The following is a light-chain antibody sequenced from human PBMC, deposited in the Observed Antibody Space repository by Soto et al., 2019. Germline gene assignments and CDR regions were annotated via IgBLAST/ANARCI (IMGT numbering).Light chain of an antibody. V-gene: IGKV1-39*01. Sequence: IQLTQSPSSLSASVGDRVTITCRASQGISSYLAWYQQKPGKAPKVLIYAASNLQSGVPSRFSGSGSGTDFALTISSLQPEDFATYYCQQGYSTPITFGQGTRLEIK. CDR2: AAS. CDR3: QQGYSTPIT. CDR1: QGISSY. J-gene: IGKJ5*01.